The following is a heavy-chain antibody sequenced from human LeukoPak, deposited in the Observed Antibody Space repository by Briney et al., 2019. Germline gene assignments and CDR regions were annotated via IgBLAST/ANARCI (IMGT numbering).Heavy chain of an antibody. D-gene: IGHD1-26*01. CDR3: ARKAVGETSNYFDY. CDR1: GGSISSSNY. CDR2: INHSGNT. Sequence: PSGTLSLTCAVSGGSISSSNYWTWIRQPPGKGLEWIGEINHSGNTNYNPSLKSRVTISVDTPKNQISLKLSSVTAADTAVYYCARKAVGETSNYFDYWGQGTLVTVSS. J-gene: IGHJ4*02. V-gene: IGHV4-4*02.